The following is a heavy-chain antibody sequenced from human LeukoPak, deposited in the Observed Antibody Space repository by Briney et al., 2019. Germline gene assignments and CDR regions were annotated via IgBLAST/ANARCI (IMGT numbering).Heavy chain of an antibody. D-gene: IGHD2-2*01. V-gene: IGHV1-3*01. J-gene: IGHJ6*02. CDR3: ARGSCSSTSCFMDV. Sequence: ASVKVSCKASGYTFTSYAMNWVRQAPGQGLEWMGWINAGKGNTKYSQKLQGRVTVTGDTSASTAYMELSSLTSEDTAVYYCARGSCSSTSCFMDVWGQGTTVTVSS. CDR1: GYTFTSYA. CDR2: INAGKGNT.